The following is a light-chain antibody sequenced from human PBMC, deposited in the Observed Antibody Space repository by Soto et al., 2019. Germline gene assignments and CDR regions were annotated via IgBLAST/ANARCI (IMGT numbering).Light chain of an antibody. CDR2: EVS. J-gene: IGLJ2*01. CDR1: SSDVGGYNY. Sequence: QPVLTQPASVSGSPGQSITFSCTGTSSDVGGYNYVSWYQQHPGKAPKLMIYEVSNRPSGVSNRFSGSKSGNTASLTISGLQAEDEADYYCSSYTSSRVVVFGGGTKVTVL. V-gene: IGLV2-14*01. CDR3: SSYTSSRVVV.